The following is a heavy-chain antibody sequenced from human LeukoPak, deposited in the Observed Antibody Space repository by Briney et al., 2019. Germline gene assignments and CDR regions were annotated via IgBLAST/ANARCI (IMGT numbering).Heavy chain of an antibody. V-gene: IGHV4-59*11. Sequence: SETLSLTCTVSGGSISSHYWSWIRQPPGKGLEWIGYIYYSGSTNYNPSLKSRVTISVDTSKNQFSLKLSSVTAADTAVYYCARGVAPMDVWGKGTTVTVFS. J-gene: IGHJ6*03. CDR1: GGSISSHY. CDR3: ARGVAPMDV. CDR2: IYYSGST.